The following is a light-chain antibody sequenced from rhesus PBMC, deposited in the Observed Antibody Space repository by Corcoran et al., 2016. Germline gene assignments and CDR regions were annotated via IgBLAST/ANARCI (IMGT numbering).Light chain of an antibody. V-gene: IGLV2-32*02. CDR3: KSYTASTAYI. J-gene: IGLJ1*01. CDR1: SSDVGSYNY. CDR2: EVN. Sequence: QAALTQPRSVSGSPGQSVAISCTGTSSDVGSYNYVSWYQQYPGTAPKLIIYEVNKRPSGVSDRFSGSKSGNTASLTISGLQAEDEADYYCKSYTASTAYIFGVGTRLTVL.